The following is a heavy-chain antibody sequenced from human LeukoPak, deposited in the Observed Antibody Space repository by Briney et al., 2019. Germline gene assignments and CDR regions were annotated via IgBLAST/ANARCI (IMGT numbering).Heavy chain of an antibody. Sequence: KPSETLSLTCTVSGGSISSSNYYWSWIRQAAGKGLEWIGRISDTASTNYNPSLKSRVTMSVDTSQSQFSLKLSSVTAADTAVYYCAREVLWFGEKWFDPWGQGALVTVSS. CDR1: GGSISSSNYY. CDR3: AREVLWFGEKWFDP. V-gene: IGHV4-61*02. CDR2: ISDTAST. J-gene: IGHJ5*02. D-gene: IGHD3-10*01.